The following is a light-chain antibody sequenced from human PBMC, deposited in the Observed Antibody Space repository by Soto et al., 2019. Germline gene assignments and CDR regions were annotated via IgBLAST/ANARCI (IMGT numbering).Light chain of an antibody. V-gene: IGLV2-8*01. CDR3: SSYAGSNNLV. J-gene: IGLJ2*01. CDR2: EVS. Sequence: QSALTQPPSASGSPGQSVTISCTGTSSDVGGYNFVSWYQQHPGKAPKLVIYEVSKRPSGVPDRFSASESGNTASLTVSGLQAEDEAAYYCSSYAGSNNLVFGGGTKLTVL. CDR1: SSDVGGYNF.